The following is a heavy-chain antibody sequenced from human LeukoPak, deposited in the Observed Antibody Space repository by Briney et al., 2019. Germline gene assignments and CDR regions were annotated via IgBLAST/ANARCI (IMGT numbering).Heavy chain of an antibody. D-gene: IGHD2-21*02. CDR2: INPNSGGT. CDR3: ARDGYCGGDCYSGNDY. CDR1: GYTFTGYY. Sequence: GASVKVSCKSSGYTFTGYYMHWVRQPPGQGLEWMGWINPNSGGTNYAQKFQGRVTMTRDTSISTAYMELSRLRSDDTAVYYCARDGYCGGDCYSGNDYWGQGNLVTVSS. J-gene: IGHJ4*02. V-gene: IGHV1-2*02.